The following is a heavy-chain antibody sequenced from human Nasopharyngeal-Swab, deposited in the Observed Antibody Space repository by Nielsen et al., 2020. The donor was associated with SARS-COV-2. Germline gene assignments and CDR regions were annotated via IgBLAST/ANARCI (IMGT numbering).Heavy chain of an antibody. J-gene: IGHJ3*02. V-gene: IGHV1-8*03. CDR1: GYTFTSYD. Sequence: ASVKVSCKASGYTFTSYDINWVRQATGQGLEWMGWMNPNSGNTGYAQKFQGRVTITRNTSISTAYMELSSLRSEDTAVYYCARVGITMIVVASDAFDIWGQGTMVTVSS. CDR2: MNPNSGNT. D-gene: IGHD3-22*01. CDR3: ARVGITMIVVASDAFDI.